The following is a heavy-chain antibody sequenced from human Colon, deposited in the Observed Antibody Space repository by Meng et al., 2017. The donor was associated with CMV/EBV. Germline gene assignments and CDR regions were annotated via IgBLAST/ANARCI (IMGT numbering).Heavy chain of an antibody. Sequence: TSGVGVGWIRQPPGKALEWLALIYWDDDKRYSPSLKSRLTITKDTSKNQVVLTMTNMDPVDTATYYCAHWGWSKLGYCSGGSCYWFDPWGHGTLVTVSS. CDR1: TSGVG. V-gene: IGHV2-5*02. CDR2: IYWDDDK. CDR3: AHWGWSKLGYCSGGSCYWFDP. J-gene: IGHJ5*02. D-gene: IGHD2-15*01.